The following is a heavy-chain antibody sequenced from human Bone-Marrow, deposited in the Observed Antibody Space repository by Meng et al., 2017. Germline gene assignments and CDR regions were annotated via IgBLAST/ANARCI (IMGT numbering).Heavy chain of an antibody. V-gene: IGHV4-30-4*01. CDR1: GGSIGSSDKH. D-gene: IGHD6-6*01. J-gene: IGHJ4*02. CDR3: ARYSSSSLAFDF. Sequence: QVQLQESGPGLVKPSQTLSLTCTVSGGSIGSSDKHWSWIRQPPGKGLEWIGYIYHSGSTYFNPSLKSRVTVSVDRSKNQFSLNLSSVTAADTAVYYCARYSSSSLAFDFWGQGTLVTVSS. CDR2: IYHSGST.